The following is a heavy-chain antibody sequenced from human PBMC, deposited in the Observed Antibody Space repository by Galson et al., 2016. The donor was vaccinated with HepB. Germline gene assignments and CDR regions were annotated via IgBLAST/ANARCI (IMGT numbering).Heavy chain of an antibody. CDR2: IYHSGTT. J-gene: IGHJ4*02. V-gene: IGHV4-38-2*02. Sequence: SETLSLTCSVSGSSIRSGYFWVWIRQPPGKELEWIGSIYHSGTTYYNPSLKSRITMSIDTSKNQFSLRLKSVTAADTAVYYCARDLEAAPGNLDIDFWGQGTLVTVSA. D-gene: IGHD6-13*01. CDR1: GSSIRSGYF. CDR3: ARDLEAAPGNLDIDF.